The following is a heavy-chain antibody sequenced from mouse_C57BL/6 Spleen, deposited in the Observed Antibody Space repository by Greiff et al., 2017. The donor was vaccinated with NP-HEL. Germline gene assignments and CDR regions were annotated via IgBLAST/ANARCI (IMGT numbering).Heavy chain of an antibody. CDR1: GYTFTSSG. J-gene: IGHJ4*01. V-gene: IGHV1-81*01. Sequence: QVQLKESGAELARPGASVKLSCKASGYTFTSSGISWVKQRTGQGLEWIGEIYPRSGNTYYNEKFKGKATLTADKSSGTAYMELRSLTSEASAVYICARLGYYCGSSCYYAMDYWGQGTSVTVSS. D-gene: IGHD1-1*01. CDR2: IYPRSGNT. CDR3: ARLGYYCGSSCYYAMDY.